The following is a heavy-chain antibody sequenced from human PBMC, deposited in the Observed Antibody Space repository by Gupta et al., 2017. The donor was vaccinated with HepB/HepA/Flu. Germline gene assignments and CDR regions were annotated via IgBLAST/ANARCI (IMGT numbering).Heavy chain of an antibody. CDR2: ITGSGDTT. CDR1: GFTFSNIG. J-gene: IGHJ4*02. Sequence: LQSGGGLVQPGGSLRLSCIVSGFTFSNIGMSWVRQAPGKGPEGVSAITGSGDTTYYAGSVRGRVTISRDNSKNTLYLQMNNLRAEDKDVYYCAKMNGYFDDWGQGTMVTVSS. D-gene: IGHD1-1*01. V-gene: IGHV3-23*01. CDR3: AKMNGYFDD.